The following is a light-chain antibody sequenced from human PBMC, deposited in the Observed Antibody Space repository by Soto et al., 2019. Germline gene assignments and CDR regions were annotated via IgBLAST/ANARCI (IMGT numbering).Light chain of an antibody. V-gene: IGKV3-20*01. CDR3: QQYVSSPRT. CDR2: GAS. Sequence: EIVMTQSPATLSVSPGERAALSCRASQSVSSKVAWYQQKPGQAPRLLIYGASSRATGIPDRFSGSGSGTDFTLTISSLEPEDFAVYYCQQYVSSPRTFGQGTKVDIK. J-gene: IGKJ1*01. CDR1: QSVSSK.